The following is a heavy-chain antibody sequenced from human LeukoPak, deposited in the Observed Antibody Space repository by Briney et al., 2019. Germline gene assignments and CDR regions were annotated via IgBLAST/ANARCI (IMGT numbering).Heavy chain of an antibody. CDR3: AKNIVLTGEFDS. D-gene: IGHD7-27*01. CDR2: MNPNSGNT. CDR1: GYTFTSYD. Sequence: ASVKVSCKASGYTFTSYDVNWFRQATGQGLEWMGWMNPNSGNTGYAQKFQGRVSLTRDTSISTAYMELSSLRSEDTAVYYCAKNIVLTGEFDSWGQGTLVTVSS. J-gene: IGHJ4*02. V-gene: IGHV1-8*01.